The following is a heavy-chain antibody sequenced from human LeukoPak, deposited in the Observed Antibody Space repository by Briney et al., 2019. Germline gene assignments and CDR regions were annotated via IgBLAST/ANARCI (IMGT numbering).Heavy chain of an antibody. V-gene: IGHV3-15*01. CDR1: GFTFSSYG. CDR2: IKSKTDGGTT. D-gene: IGHD2-15*01. Sequence: GGSLRLSCAASGFTFSSYGMSWVRQAPGKGLEWVGRIKSKTDGGTTDYAAPVKGRFTISRDDSKNTLYLQMNSLKTEDTAVYYCTTALSFLGYCSGGSWYPRDYYYMDVWGKGTTVTISS. CDR3: TTALSFLGYCSGGSWYPRDYYYMDV. J-gene: IGHJ6*03.